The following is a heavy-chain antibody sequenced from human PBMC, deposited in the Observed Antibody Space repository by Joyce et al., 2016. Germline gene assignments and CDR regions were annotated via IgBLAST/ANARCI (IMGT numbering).Heavy chain of an antibody. Sequence: EEQLVESGGGLVQPGGSLRLSCVASGFNLSPYWMTWVRQDPGKGLDWVANIKQDGSEKYYVDSVKGRFTISRDNTKNSLSLQLNSLRAEDTAVYYCARGGGDGYSFDSWGLGTLVIVSS. V-gene: IGHV3-7*03. CDR2: IKQDGSEK. D-gene: IGHD5-24*01. J-gene: IGHJ5*01. CDR3: ARGGGDGYSFDS. CDR1: GFNLSPYW.